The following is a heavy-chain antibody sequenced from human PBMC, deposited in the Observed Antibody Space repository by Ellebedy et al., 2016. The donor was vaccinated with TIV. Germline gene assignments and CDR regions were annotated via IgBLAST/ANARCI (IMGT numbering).Heavy chain of an antibody. CDR1: GFTFSSYD. CDR3: ARATAGFYY. J-gene: IGHJ4*02. Sequence: GESLKISCAASGFTFSSYDMHWVRQATGKGLEWVSAIGTAGDTYYPGSVKGRFTISRENAKKSFYLQMISLRAEDTAVYCCARATAGFYYWGQGTLDTVSS. V-gene: IGHV3-13*01. D-gene: IGHD1-1*01. CDR2: IGTAGDT.